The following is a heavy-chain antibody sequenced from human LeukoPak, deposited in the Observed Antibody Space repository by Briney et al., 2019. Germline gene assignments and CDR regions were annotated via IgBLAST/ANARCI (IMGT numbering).Heavy chain of an antibody. CDR2: ISYDGSNK. V-gene: IGHV3-30*04. D-gene: IGHD6-19*01. CDR1: GFTFSSYS. Sequence: GGSLTLSCAAAGFTFSSYSMQWVRQAPGKGLEWVAVISYDGSNKYYADSVKGRFTISRDISKNTLYLQMNSLRAEDTAVYYCARPCEPYSSGLYYFAYWGQGTLVTVSS. CDR3: ARPCEPYSSGLYYFAY. J-gene: IGHJ4*02.